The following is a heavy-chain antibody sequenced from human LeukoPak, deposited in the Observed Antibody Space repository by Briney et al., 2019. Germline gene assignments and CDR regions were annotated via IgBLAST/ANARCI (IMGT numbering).Heavy chain of an antibody. CDR3: ARGKGGAARS. CDR2: ISSSSSYI. V-gene: IGHV3-21*01. Sequence: PGGSLRLSCAAYALSFTSYSMKWVRQAPGKGLEWVSSISSSSSYIYYADSVKGRFTTIRDNARNSLYLQMNNLRFADTAVYYCARGKGGAARSWGQGTLVTVSS. D-gene: IGHD6-6*01. CDR1: ALSFTSYS. J-gene: IGHJ5*02.